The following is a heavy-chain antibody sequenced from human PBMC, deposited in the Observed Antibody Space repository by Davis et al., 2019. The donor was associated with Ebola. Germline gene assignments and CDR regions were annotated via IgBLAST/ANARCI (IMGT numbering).Heavy chain of an antibody. Sequence: GESLKISCAASGFTFSSYAMSWVRQAPGKGLEWVSAISGSGGSTGYADSVKGRFTISRDNAKNSLYLQMNSLRAEDTALYYCARDLYLGSWNYYGMDVWGQGTTVTVSS. CDR3: ARDLYLGSWNYYGMDV. D-gene: IGHD2-2*02. V-gene: IGHV3-20*04. CDR1: GFTFSSYA. J-gene: IGHJ6*02. CDR2: ISGSGGST.